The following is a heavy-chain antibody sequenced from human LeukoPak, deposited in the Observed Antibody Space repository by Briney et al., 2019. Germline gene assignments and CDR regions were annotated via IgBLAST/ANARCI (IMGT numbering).Heavy chain of an antibody. J-gene: IGHJ4*02. CDR2: ISGDGVSS. CDR3: ARESESSGWYDY. Sequence: GGSLRISCAASGFMFDDYAMHWVRQVPGRGLEWVSLISGDGVSSFYADSVKGRFTISRDNSKNSLYLQMNSLRSDDTALYYCARESESSGWYDYWGQGTLVTVSS. CDR1: GFMFDDYA. V-gene: IGHV3-43*02. D-gene: IGHD6-19*01.